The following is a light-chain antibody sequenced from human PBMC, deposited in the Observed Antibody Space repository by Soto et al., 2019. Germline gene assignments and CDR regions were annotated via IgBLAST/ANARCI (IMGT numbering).Light chain of an antibody. J-gene: IGLJ1*01. CDR1: NSDVGSYFL. V-gene: IGLV2-23*01. Sequence: QSALTQPASVSGSPGQSITISCTGTNSDVGSYFLVSWYQQHPGKAPKLMIYEGSKRPSGISNRFSGSKSGNAASLTISGVEAEDEAEYYCSSYAGSSPYVFGTGTKLTVL. CDR3: SSYAGSSPYV. CDR2: EGS.